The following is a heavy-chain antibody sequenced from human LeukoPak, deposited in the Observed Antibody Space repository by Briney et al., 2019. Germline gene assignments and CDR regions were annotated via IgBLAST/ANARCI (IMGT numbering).Heavy chain of an antibody. D-gene: IGHD2-2*01. CDR1: GGSLSSNY. V-gene: IGHV4-59*01. Sequence: SETLSLTCSVSGGSLSSNYWSWIRQPPGKGLEWIGYIYYSGSSNYNPSLKSRVTISVDTSKKQFSLKLTSVTAADTAVYYCAREHCSSTICSFDYWGQGTLVTVSS. J-gene: IGHJ4*02. CDR3: AREHCSSTICSFDY. CDR2: IYYSGSS.